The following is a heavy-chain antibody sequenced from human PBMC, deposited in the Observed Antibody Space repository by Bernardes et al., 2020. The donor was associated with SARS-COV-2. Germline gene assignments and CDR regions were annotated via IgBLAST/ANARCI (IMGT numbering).Heavy chain of an antibody. CDR3: TRENWGVLDI. J-gene: IGHJ3*02. V-gene: IGHV3-7*01. CDR2: IKQDGSER. CDR1: GFTFSIYW. D-gene: IGHD7-27*01. Sequence: GGSLRLSCAASGFTFSIYWMTWVRQAPGKGLEWVASIKQDGSERSSVDSVKGRFTFSRDNANNFLYLHMSSLRAEDTAVYYCTRENWGVLDIWGQGTKVTVSS.